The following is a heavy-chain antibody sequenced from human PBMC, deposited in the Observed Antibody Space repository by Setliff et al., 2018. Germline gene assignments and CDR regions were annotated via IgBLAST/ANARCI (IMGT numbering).Heavy chain of an antibody. Sequence: GGSLRLSCATSGFNFRDYSMAWVRQVPGKGLEWVAGVIQTGTGLYADSVKGRFTISRDNAKNTLYLQMNSLKNEDTALYYCMSTPSGTYSTYYYYYNMDVWGKGTQVTVSS. V-gene: IGHV3-23*01. CDR3: MSTPSGTYSTYYYYYNMDV. CDR2: VIQTGTG. J-gene: IGHJ6*03. CDR1: GFNFRDYS. D-gene: IGHD3-10*01.